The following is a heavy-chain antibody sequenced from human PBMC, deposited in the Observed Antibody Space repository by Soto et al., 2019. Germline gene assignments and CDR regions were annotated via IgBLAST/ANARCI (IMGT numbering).Heavy chain of an antibody. CDR2: ISSSSSYI. J-gene: IGHJ4*02. CDR3: AGYGSGSYYNAFDY. CDR1: GFTFSSYS. Sequence: GGSLRLSCAASGFTFSSYSMNWVRQAPGKGLEWVSSISSSSSYIYYADSVKGRFTISRDNAKNSLYLQMNSLRAEDTAVYYCAGYGSGSYYNAFDYWGQGTLVTVSS. D-gene: IGHD3-10*01. V-gene: IGHV3-21*01.